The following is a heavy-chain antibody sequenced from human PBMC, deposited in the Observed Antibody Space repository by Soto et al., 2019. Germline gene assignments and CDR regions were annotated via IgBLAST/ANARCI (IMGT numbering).Heavy chain of an antibody. CDR3: ARYRKQWLVGYYYYGMDV. Sequence: TLSLTCTVSGGSISSFFYYWSWIRQHPGKGLEWIGYIYYSGSTYYNPSLKSRVTISVDTSKNQFSLKLSSVTAADTAVYYCARYRKQWLVGYYYYGMDVWGQGTTVTVSS. V-gene: IGHV4-31*03. D-gene: IGHD6-19*01. CDR2: IYYSGST. CDR1: GGSISSFFYY. J-gene: IGHJ6*02.